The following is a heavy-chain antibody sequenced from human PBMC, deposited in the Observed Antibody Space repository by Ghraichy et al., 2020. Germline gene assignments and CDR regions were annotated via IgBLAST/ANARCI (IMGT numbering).Heavy chain of an antibody. CDR3: ARNMVRGGNAFDI. Sequence: SETLSLTCAVSGGSITSDGYSWIWIRPPPGQGLEWIGSMYLSGSTYANPSLNSRVSISIDRSKNQFSLNLTSVTAADTAVYYCARNMVRGGNAFDIWGQGSMVTVSS. CDR1: GGSITSDGYS. CDR2: MYLSGST. V-gene: IGHV4-30-2*01. J-gene: IGHJ3*02. D-gene: IGHD3-10*01.